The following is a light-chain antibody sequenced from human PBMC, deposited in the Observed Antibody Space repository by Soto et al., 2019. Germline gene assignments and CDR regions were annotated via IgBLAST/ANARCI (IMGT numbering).Light chain of an antibody. CDR3: SSYTGTSTCV. CDR2: DVS. Sequence: QSVLTQPASVSGSPGQSITISCTGTSSDVGGYNYVSWYQHHPGKAPKLMIYDVSNRPSGVSNRFSGSKSGNTASLTISWLQAEDEADYYCSSYTGTSTCVFGTGTKVTVL. J-gene: IGLJ1*01. CDR1: SSDVGGYNY. V-gene: IGLV2-14*03.